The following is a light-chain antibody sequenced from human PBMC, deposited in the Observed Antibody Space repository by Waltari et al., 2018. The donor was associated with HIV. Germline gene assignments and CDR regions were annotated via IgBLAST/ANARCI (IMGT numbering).Light chain of an antibody. CDR2: MLS. CDR1: VVDSGPEIY. CDR3: SSYSTITSLYV. V-gene: IGLV2-14*01. Sequence: QSALAQPASVSGSPGQSITISCAGAVVDSGPEIYFPWYQQHPGRAPRLIIYMLSRRPSGVSDRFSGSSSGMSATLTISGLQSDDEAHYYCSSYSTITSLYVFGTGTRVTVL. J-gene: IGLJ1*01.